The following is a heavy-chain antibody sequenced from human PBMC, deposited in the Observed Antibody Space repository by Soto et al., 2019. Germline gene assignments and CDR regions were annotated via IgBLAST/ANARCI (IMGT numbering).Heavy chain of an antibody. D-gene: IGHD3-22*01. CDR3: AKDSYYHDTSGYYIFDY. J-gene: IGHJ4*02. CDR2: ISYDGSNK. V-gene: IGHV3-30*18. CDR1: GLTFSSYG. Sequence: PGGSLRLSCAASGLTFSSYGMQWVRQAPGKGLEWVAVISYDGSNKYYTDSVKGRFTISRDNSKNTLYLQMNSLRAEDTAVYYCAKDSYYHDTSGYYIFDYWGQGTLVTVSS.